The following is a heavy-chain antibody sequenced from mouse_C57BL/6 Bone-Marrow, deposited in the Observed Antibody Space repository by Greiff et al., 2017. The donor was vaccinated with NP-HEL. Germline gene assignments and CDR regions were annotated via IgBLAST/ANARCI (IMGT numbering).Heavy chain of an antibody. CDR1: GYTFTNYW. J-gene: IGHJ1*03. V-gene: IGHV1-63*01. CDR3: ARGAMIRKYFDV. CDR2: IYPGGGYT. D-gene: IGHD2-4*01. Sequence: QVQLQQSGAELVRPGTSVKTSCKASGYTFTNYWIGWAKQRPGHGLEWIGDIYPGGGYTKYNEKFKGKATLTADKSSSTAYMQFSSLTSEDSAIYYCARGAMIRKYFDVWGTGTTVTVSS.